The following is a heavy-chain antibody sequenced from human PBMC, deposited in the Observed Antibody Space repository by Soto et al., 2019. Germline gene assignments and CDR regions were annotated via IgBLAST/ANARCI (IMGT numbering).Heavy chain of an antibody. CDR3: AKAYFVWSSEQPYYFDD. CDR1: GFTFSNYA. Sequence: EVQLVDSGGGLVQPGGSLRLSCAASGFTFSNYAMTWVRQGPGKGLEWVSGISGSGGRSYYADSVKGRFTISRDNSKSTLYLQMNSLRAEDTAVDYCAKAYFVWSSEQPYYFDDWGQGTLVTVSS. CDR2: ISGSGGRS. J-gene: IGHJ4*02. D-gene: IGHD3-16*01. V-gene: IGHV3-23*04.